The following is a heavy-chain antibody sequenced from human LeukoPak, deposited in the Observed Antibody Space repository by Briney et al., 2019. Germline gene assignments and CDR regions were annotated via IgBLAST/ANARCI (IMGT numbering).Heavy chain of an antibody. CDR1: GGSISSSSYY. J-gene: IGHJ4*02. CDR2: IYYSGST. V-gene: IGHV4-39*01. Sequence: SETLSLTCTVSGGSISSSSYYWAWIRQPPGKGLEWIGSIYYSGSTYYNPSLKCRVTISVDTSKNQFSLKLSSVTAADTAVYYCASITMVRGAQDYWGQGTLVTVSS. CDR3: ASITMVRGAQDY. D-gene: IGHD3-10*01.